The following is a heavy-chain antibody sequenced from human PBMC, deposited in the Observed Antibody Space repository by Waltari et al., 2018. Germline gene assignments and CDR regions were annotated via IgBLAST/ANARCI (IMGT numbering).Heavy chain of an antibody. J-gene: IGHJ4*02. V-gene: IGHV4-59*01. CDR2: IYYSGRT. D-gene: IGHD5-12*01. Sequence: QVQLQESGPGLVKPSETLSLTCTVSGGAISSSYWSWIRQPPGKGLEWIGYIYYSGRTNYNPSLKSRVTISVDTSKNQFSLKLSSVTAADTAVYYCARRRRDGYNYDYWGQGTLVTVSS. CDR3: ARRRRDGYNYDY. CDR1: GGAISSSY.